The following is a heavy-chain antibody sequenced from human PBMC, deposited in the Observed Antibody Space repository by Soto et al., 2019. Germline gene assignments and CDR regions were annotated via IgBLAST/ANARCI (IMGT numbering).Heavy chain of an antibody. V-gene: IGHV4-59*01. CDR3: ASYGNYNHY. J-gene: IGHJ4*02. D-gene: IGHD4-17*01. CDR2: IYYSGST. Sequence: SETLSLTCTVSGGSISSYYWSWIRQPPGKGLEWIGYIYYSGSTTYNPSLKSRVTISVDTSKNQFSLKVRSVTAADTAVYYCASYGNYNHYWGQGTLVTVSS. CDR1: GGSISSYY.